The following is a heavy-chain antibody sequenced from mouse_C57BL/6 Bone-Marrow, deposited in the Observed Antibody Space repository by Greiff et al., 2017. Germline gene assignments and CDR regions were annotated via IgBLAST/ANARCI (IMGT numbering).Heavy chain of an antibody. Sequence: VQLQQPGAELVMPGASVKLSCKASGYTFTSYWMHWVKQRPGQGLEWIGEIDPSDSYTNYNQKFKGKSTLTVDKSSSTAYMQLSSLTSEDSAVYYCAIISSNYDGFAYWGQGTLVTVSA. CDR3: AIISSNYDGFAY. V-gene: IGHV1-69*01. J-gene: IGHJ3*01. D-gene: IGHD2-4*01. CDR2: IDPSDSYT. CDR1: GYTFTSYW.